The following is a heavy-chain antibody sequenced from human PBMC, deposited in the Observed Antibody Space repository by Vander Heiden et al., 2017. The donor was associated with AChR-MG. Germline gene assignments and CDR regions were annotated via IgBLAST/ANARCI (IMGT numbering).Heavy chain of an antibody. J-gene: IGHJ4*02. CDR2: IKQDGSEK. CDR1: GFTFSRYW. CDR3: ARFSPWLGRELWY. V-gene: IGHV3-7*01. Sequence: EVQLVESGGALVQPGGYLRLSCAAAGFTFSRYWMSWVRQAPGKGLKWVANIKQDGSEKYYVDSVKGRFTISRDNAKKSLYLQMNSLRAEDTAVYYCARFSPWLGRELWYWGQGTLVTVSS. D-gene: IGHD6-19*01.